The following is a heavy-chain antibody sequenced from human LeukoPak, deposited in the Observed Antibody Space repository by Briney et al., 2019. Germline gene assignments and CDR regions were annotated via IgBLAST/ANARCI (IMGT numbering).Heavy chain of an antibody. CDR2: INPNSGGT. D-gene: IGHD5-18*01. CDR1: GYTFTGYY. V-gene: IGHV1-2*02. CDR3: ARDPAYSETTMVTEHDY. J-gene: IGHJ4*02. Sequence: ASVKVSCKASGYTFTGYYMHWVRQAPGQRLEWMGWINPNSGGTNYAQKFQGRVTMTRDTFISTAYMELSRLRSDDTAVYYCARDPAYSETTMVTEHDYWGQGTLVTVSS.